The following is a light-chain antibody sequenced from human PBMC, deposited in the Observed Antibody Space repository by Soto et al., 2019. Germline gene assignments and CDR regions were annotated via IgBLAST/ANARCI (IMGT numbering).Light chain of an antibody. CDR1: HSVSSN. J-gene: IGKJ5*01. V-gene: IGKV3-15*01. CDR2: GAS. Sequence: VMTHPAAPSAASPEERATLSCSASHSVSSNVAWYQQRPDQAPRLLTYGASTRASGIPARFSGSASGTEFTLTISSLQSEDFAVYYCQQYNNWAAITFGQGTRLEIK. CDR3: QQYNNWAAIT.